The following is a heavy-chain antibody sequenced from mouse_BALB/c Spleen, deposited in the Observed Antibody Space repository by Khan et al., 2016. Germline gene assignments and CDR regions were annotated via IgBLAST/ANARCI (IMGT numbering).Heavy chain of an antibody. J-gene: IGHJ1*01. CDR1: GYSITSDYA. CDR2: ISYSGST. V-gene: IGHV3-2*02. Sequence: EVQLQESGPGLVKPSQSLSLTCTVTGYSITSDYAWNWIRQFPGNKLEWMGYISYSGSTSYNPSLKSRISITRDTSKNQFFLQLNSVTTEDTATYYCARAPPRCDCDVWGAGTTVTVSS. CDR3: ARAPPRCDCDV.